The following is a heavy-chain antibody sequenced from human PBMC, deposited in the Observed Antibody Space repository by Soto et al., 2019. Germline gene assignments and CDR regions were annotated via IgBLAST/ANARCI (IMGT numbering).Heavy chain of an antibody. CDR3: ARGWDYGDYAWFDP. V-gene: IGHV4-34*01. J-gene: IGHJ5*02. CDR2: INHSGRT. Sequence: QVQLQQWGAGLSKPSETLSLTCAVYGGSFNGYFWSWIRQSPGKGLEWIGEINHSGRTNYNPSLKSRVTTSVDTSKNQFSLKLTSVTAADTAVYYCARGWDYGDYAWFDPWGQGTLVTVSS. CDR1: GGSFNGYF. D-gene: IGHD4-17*01.